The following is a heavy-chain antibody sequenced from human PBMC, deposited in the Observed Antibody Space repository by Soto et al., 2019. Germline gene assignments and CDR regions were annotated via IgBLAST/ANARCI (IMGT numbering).Heavy chain of an antibody. Sequence: GGSLELSCAAYGFTFSSYCMNWVRQAPGKGLEWVASISHSSSNTYYADSVKGRFTISRDNSKNLLYLQMNSLRAEDTAVYYWARGQIFFRIGSRPRWFDPWGQGTLVTVSS. CDR3: ARGQIFFRIGSRPRWFDP. CDR2: ISHSSSNT. J-gene: IGHJ5*02. D-gene: IGHD3-10*01. CDR1: GFTFSSYC. V-gene: IGHV3-21*01.